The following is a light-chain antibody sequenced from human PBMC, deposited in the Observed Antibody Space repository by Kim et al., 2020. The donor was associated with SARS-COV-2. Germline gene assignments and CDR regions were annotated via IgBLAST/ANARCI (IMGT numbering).Light chain of an antibody. J-gene: IGLJ3*02. CDR3: QSYDSSNQV. Sequence: TVPRARTRSCGSSAGNCGQWYQQRPGSAPTTVIYDDIQRPSGVPDRFSGSIDSSSNSASLTISGLKTEDEADYYCQSYDSSNQVFGGGTQLTVL. CDR1: CGSSAGNC. CDR2: DDI. V-gene: IGLV6-57*03.